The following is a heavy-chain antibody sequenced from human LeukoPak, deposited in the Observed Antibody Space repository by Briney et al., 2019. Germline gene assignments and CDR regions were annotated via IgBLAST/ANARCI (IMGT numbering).Heavy chain of an antibody. CDR2: ISGSDGST. Sequence: GGSLRLSCAASGFTFSGYSMSWVRQTPGKGLDWVSAISGSDGSTYYANSVKGRFHISRDDSKNTVYLQMNSLRAEDTAVYYWAKVGSTITTVNWFDPWGQGTLVTVSS. V-gene: IGHV3-23*01. D-gene: IGHD4-11*01. J-gene: IGHJ5*02. CDR1: GFTFSGYS. CDR3: AKVGSTITTVNWFDP.